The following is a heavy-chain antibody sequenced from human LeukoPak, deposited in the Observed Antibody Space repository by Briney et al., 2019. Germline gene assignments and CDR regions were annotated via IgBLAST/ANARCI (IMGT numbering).Heavy chain of an antibody. D-gene: IGHD3-9*01. CDR1: GDTFSNYA. V-gene: IGHV1-69*13. Sequence: GASVTVSFTASGDTFSNYAFSWVRQAPGQGLEWMGGIIPFFGTANYAQNLQGRVTITADESTSTAYMELSSLKSEDTAIYYCARDVRKYYENLTGPSDKWGQGTLVTVSS. CDR3: ARDVRKYYENLTGPSDK. J-gene: IGHJ4*02. CDR2: IIPFFGTA.